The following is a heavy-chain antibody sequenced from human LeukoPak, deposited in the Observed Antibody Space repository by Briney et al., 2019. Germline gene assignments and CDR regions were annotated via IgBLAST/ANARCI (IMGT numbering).Heavy chain of an antibody. V-gene: IGHV1-18*01. CDR1: GYTFTSYG. CDR3: ARDATQTKPNFGVVIWFDP. J-gene: IGHJ5*02. CDR2: INIRNGNT. D-gene: IGHD3-3*01. Sequence: GASVTVSCKASGYTFTSYGISWVRQAPGQGLEWMGWINIRNGNTNYAQKFQGRVTITADKATSTAYMELSSLRSEDTAVYYCARDATQTKPNFGVVIWFDPWGQGTLVTVSS.